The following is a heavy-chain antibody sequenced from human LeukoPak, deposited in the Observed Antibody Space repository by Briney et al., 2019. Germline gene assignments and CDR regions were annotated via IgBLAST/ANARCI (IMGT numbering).Heavy chain of an antibody. J-gene: IGHJ4*02. CDR3: ARSYPGAAETPNY. V-gene: IGHV1-2*02. Sequence: ASVKVSCKASGYTFTGYYMHWVRQAPGQGLEWMGWINPNSGGTNYAQKFQGRVTMTRDTSISTAYMELSRLRSDDTAVYYCARSYPGAAETPNYWGQGTLVTVSS. CDR2: INPNSGGT. CDR1: GYTFTGYY. D-gene: IGHD6-13*01.